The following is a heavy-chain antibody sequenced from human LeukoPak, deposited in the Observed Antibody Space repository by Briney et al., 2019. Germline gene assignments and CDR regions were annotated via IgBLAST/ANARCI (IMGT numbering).Heavy chain of an antibody. J-gene: IGHJ4*02. V-gene: IGHV3-30*03. D-gene: IGHD6-6*01. Sequence: GRSLRLSCAASGFTFSSYGMHWVRQAPGKGLEWVAVISYDGSNKYYADSVKGRFTISRDNSKNTLYLQMNSLRAEDTAVYYCARVIGIAAPGGDYWGQGTLVTVSS. CDR1: GFTFSSYG. CDR3: ARVIGIAAPGGDY. CDR2: ISYDGSNK.